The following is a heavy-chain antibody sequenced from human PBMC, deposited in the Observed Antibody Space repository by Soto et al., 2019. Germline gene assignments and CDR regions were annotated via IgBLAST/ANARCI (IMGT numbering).Heavy chain of an antibody. Sequence: ASVKVSCKASGYTFTVYYMHWVRQAPGQGLEWMGWINPKSGGTMYPQKFQGRVTMTWDTSISTAYMALTRLRSDDTAVYYCARDLAKGGGSAGFDYSGPVTLVTVSS. CDR2: INPKSGGT. CDR1: GYTFTVYY. D-gene: IGHD1-26*01. CDR3: ARDLAKGGGSAGFDY. V-gene: IGHV1-2*02. J-gene: IGHJ4*02.